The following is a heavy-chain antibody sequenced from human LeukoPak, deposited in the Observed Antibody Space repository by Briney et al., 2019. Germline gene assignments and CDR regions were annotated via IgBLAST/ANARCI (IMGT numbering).Heavy chain of an antibody. J-gene: IGHJ4*02. CDR1: GFTFRPYA. CDR3: ARSAVGTSCCTAVDY. CDR2: ISTSGDRT. D-gene: IGHD1-26*01. V-gene: IGHV3-23*01. Sequence: GSLRLSCAASGFTFRPYAITLVRQAPGKGLEWVSGISTSGDRTYYADSVKGRFTISRDNSKNTLYLQMNSLRAEDTAEYYCARSAVGTSCCTAVDYWGQGTLVTVSS.